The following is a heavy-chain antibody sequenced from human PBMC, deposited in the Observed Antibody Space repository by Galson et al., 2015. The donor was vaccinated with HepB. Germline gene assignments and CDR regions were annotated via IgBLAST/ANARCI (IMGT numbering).Heavy chain of an antibody. CDR3: ARDIWVGLWDYYYSSGRASRGFDY. V-gene: IGHV1-18*01. D-gene: IGHD3-22*01. CDR2: ISAYNGNT. Sequence: SVKVSCKASGYTFTSYGISWVRQAPGQGLEWMGWISAYNGNTNYAQKLQGRVTMTTDTSTSTAYMELRSLRSDDTAVYYCARDIWVGLWDYYYSSGRASRGFDYWGQGTLVTVSS. CDR1: GYTFTSYG. J-gene: IGHJ4*02.